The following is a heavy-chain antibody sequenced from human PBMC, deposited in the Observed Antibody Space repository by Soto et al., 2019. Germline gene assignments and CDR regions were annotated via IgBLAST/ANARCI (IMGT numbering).Heavy chain of an antibody. Sequence: PGGSLRLSCAASGFTFSSYGMSWVRQAPGEGLEWVSGISGSGGSTYYADSVKGRFTISRDNSKNTLYLHMYSLRAEDTAVYYCAKTGPGSSYGYYFDSWGQGTLVTVSS. D-gene: IGHD5-18*01. CDR2: ISGSGGST. V-gene: IGHV3-23*01. J-gene: IGHJ4*02. CDR3: AKTGPGSSYGYYFDS. CDR1: GFTFSSYG.